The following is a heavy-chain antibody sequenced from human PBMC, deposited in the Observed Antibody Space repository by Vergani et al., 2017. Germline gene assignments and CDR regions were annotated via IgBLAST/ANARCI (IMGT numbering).Heavy chain of an antibody. CDR1: GGSISSSSYY. D-gene: IGHD3-22*01. CDR2: IYYSGST. Sequence: QLQLQESGPGLVKPSETLSLTCTVSGGSISSSSYYWGWIRQPPGKGLEWIGSIYYSGSTYYNPYLKSRVTISVDTSKNQFSLKLSSVTAADTAVYYCARPSYCYDSSGFYAMDIWGQGTMVTVSS. J-gene: IGHJ3*02. V-gene: IGHV4-39*01. CDR3: ARPSYCYDSSGFYAMDI.